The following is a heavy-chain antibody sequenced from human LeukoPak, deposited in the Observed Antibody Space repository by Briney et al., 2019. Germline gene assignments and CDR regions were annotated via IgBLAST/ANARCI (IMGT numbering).Heavy chain of an antibody. J-gene: IGHJ4*02. V-gene: IGHV4-39*07. CDR2: IYYSGST. CDR1: GGSISSSSYY. D-gene: IGHD1-26*01. Sequence: PSETLSLTCTVSGGSISSSSYYWGWIRQPPGKGLEWIGSIYYSGSTFYNPSLKSRVTISVDTSMNQFSLKLSSVTAADTAVYYCARDIVGAIRGFFDYWGQGTLVTVSS. CDR3: ARDIVGAIRGFFDY.